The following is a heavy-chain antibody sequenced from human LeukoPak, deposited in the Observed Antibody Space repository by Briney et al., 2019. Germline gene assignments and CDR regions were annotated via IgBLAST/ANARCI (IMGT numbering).Heavy chain of an antibody. J-gene: IGHJ5*02. CDR3: AKGSGSGSGYKSWFDP. CDR1: GFTFSSYA. D-gene: IGHD5-12*01. CDR2: ISWSSDNI. Sequence: PGGSLRLSCAASGFTFSSYAMHWVRQAPGKGLEWVSGISWSSDNIDYADSVKGRFTISRDNAKNSLYLQMNSLRVEDTALYYCAKGSGSGSGYKSWFDPWGRETLVPVSS. V-gene: IGHV3-9*01.